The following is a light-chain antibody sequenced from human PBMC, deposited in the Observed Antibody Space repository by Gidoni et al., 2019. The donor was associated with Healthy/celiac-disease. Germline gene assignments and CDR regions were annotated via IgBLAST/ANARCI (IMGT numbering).Light chain of an antibody. CDR2: QVS. J-gene: IGLJ2*01. Sequence: SYELTQSPSVSVSPGQTASITCSGDKWGDKYACWYQQKQGQSPVLVIYQVSKRPSGIPERFSGSNSGNTATLTISGTQAMDEADYYCQAWDSSTGVVFGGGTKLTVL. V-gene: IGLV3-1*01. CDR1: KWGDKY. CDR3: QAWDSSTGVV.